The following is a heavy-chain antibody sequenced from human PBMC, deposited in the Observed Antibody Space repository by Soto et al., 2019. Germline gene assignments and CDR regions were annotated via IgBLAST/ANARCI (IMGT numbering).Heavy chain of an antibody. CDR2: INPSGGST. V-gene: IGHV1-46*01. CDR1: GYTFTSYY. J-gene: IGHJ4*02. CDR3: ARDLDYYDSSGYDTTFDY. Sequence: ASVKASCKASGYTFTSYYMHWVRQAPGQGLEWMGIINPSGGSTSYAQKFQGRVTMTRDTSTSTVYMELSSLRSEDTAVYYCARDLDYYDSSGYDTTFDYWGQGTLVTVSS. D-gene: IGHD3-22*01.